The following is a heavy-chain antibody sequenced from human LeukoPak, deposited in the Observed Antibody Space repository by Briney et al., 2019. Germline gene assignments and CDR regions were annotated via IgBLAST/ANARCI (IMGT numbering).Heavy chain of an antibody. CDR1: GGSISSGSYY. J-gene: IGHJ5*02. Sequence: SQTLSLTCTVPGGSISSGSYYWSWIRQPAGKGLEWIGRIYTSGSTNYNPSLKSRVTISVDTSKNQFSLKLSSVTAADTAVYYCARAGWAANANWFDPWGQGTLVTVSS. V-gene: IGHV4-61*02. CDR2: IYTSGST. D-gene: IGHD3-16*01. CDR3: ARAGWAANANWFDP.